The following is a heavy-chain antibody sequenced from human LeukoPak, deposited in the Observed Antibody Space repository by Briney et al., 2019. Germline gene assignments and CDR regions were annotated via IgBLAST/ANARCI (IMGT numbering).Heavy chain of an antibody. Sequence: GGSLRLSCAASGFTFSSYGMHWVRQAPGKGLEWVAVISYDGSNKYYADSVKGRFTISRDNSKNTLYLQMNSLRAEDTAVYYCARDFFQQLVHFDYWGQGTLVTVSS. J-gene: IGHJ4*02. D-gene: IGHD6-13*01. V-gene: IGHV3-30*03. CDR3: ARDFFQQLVHFDY. CDR1: GFTFSSYG. CDR2: ISYDGSNK.